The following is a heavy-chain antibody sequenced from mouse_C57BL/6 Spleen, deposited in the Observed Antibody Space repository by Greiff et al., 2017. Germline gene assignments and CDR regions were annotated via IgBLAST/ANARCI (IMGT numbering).Heavy chain of an antibody. CDR2: ISYDGSN. D-gene: IGHD2-5*01. CDR1: GYSITSGYY. Sequence: ESGPGLEKPSQSLSLTCSVTGYSITSGYYWNWIRQFPGNKLEWMGYISYDGSNNYNPSLKNRISITRDTSKNQFFLKLNSVTTEDTATYCCARECYSNYDYAMDYWGQGTSVTVSS. V-gene: IGHV3-6*01. J-gene: IGHJ4*01. CDR3: ARECYSNYDYAMDY.